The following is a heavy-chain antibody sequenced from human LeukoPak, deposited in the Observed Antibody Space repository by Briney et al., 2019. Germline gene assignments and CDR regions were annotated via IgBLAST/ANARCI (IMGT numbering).Heavy chain of an antibody. J-gene: IGHJ4*02. V-gene: IGHV3-7*01. D-gene: IGHD3-10*01. Sequence: GGSLRLSCVASGFTFGDNWMNWVRQAPGKGLEWVASIKKDGSEKYYVDSVKGRFTISRDNVKKSLYLQMNRLRPEDTAVYYCRGGHYSGLERWGRGTLVTVSP. CDR1: GFTFGDNW. CDR2: IKKDGSEK. CDR3: RGGHYSGLER.